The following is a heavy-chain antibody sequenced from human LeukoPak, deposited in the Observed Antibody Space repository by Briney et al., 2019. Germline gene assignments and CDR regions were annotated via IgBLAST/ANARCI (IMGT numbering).Heavy chain of an antibody. D-gene: IGHD2-15*01. J-gene: IGHJ4*02. V-gene: IGHV4-39*07. Sequence: SETLSLTCTVSGGSISSSSYYWGWIRQPPGKGLEWIGSIYYSGSTYYNPSLKSRVTISVDTSKNQFSLKLSSVTAADTAVYYCARDVVVAATFDYWGQGTLVTVSS. CDR1: GGSISSSSYY. CDR2: IYYSGST. CDR3: ARDVVVAATFDY.